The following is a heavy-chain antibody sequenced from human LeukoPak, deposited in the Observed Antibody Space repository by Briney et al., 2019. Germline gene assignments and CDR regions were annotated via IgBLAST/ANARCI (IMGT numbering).Heavy chain of an antibody. CDR3: ARDDMGIDLRGVYAFDI. J-gene: IGHJ3*02. V-gene: IGHV3-11*04. D-gene: IGHD3-10*01. CDR2: ISSSGDTI. Sequence: KAGGSLRLSCAASGFTFSDYFMSWIRQAPGKGLDWVSYISSSGDTIYYAASVKGRFTVSRDNAKNSLYLQMNSLRAEDTAVYYCARDDMGIDLRGVYAFDIWGQGTMVTVSS. CDR1: GFTFSDYF.